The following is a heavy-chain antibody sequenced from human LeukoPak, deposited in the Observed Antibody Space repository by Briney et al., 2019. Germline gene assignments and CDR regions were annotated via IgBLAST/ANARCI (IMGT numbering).Heavy chain of an antibody. CDR3: ARGRQRGSDLAYFDY. J-gene: IGHJ4*02. D-gene: IGHD3-10*01. V-gene: IGHV4-59*01. CDR1: GGSISSYY. Sequence: SETLSLTCTVSGGSISSYYWSWIRQPPGKGLEWIGYIYYSGSTNYNPSLKSRVTISVDTSKNQFSLKLSSVTAAGTAVYYCARGRQRGSDLAYFDYWGQGTLVTVSS. CDR2: IYYSGST.